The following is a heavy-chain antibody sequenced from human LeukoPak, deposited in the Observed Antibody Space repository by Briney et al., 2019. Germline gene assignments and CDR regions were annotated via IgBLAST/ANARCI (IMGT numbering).Heavy chain of an antibody. CDR3: ARFRGITMVRGVVVKSPFDY. D-gene: IGHD3-10*01. V-gene: IGHV3-74*01. Sequence: GGSLRLSCAASGFIFSTYSMHWVRQAPGKGLVWVSRIDRDGSTNYADSVKGRFTISRDNAKNTVYLQMSSLRAEDTAMYYCARFRGITMVRGVVVKSPFDYWGQGTLVTVSS. CDR2: IDRDGST. J-gene: IGHJ4*02. CDR1: GFIFSTYS.